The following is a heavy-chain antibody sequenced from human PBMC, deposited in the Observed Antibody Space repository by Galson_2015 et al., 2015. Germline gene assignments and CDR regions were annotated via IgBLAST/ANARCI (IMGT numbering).Heavy chain of an antibody. Sequence: SVKVSCKASGYTFTSYGVSWVRQAPGQGLEWMGWISAYNGNTNYAQKLQGRVTMTTDTSTSTAYMELRSLRSDDTAVYYCARDQSVADWFDPWGQGTLVTVSS. D-gene: IGHD2-15*01. CDR2: ISAYNGNT. J-gene: IGHJ5*02. CDR3: ARDQSVADWFDP. CDR1: GYTFTSYG. V-gene: IGHV1-18*04.